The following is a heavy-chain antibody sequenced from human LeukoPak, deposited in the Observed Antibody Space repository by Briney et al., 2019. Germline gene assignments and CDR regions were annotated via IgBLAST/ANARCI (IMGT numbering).Heavy chain of an antibody. V-gene: IGHV3-74*01. CDR3: VRSHQGGFDY. D-gene: IGHD2-2*01. Sequence: GGSLRLSGAASGFTFSSYWMHWVRQDPGKGLVWVSRINYDETTTTYADSVKGRFTISRDNAKNTLYLQMNSLRAEDTAVYYCVRSHQGGFDYWGQGTLVTVSS. J-gene: IGHJ4*02. CDR2: INYDETTT. CDR1: GFTFSSYW.